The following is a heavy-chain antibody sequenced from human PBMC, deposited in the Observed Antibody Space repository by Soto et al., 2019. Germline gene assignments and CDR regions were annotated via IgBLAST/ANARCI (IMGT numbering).Heavy chain of an antibody. V-gene: IGHV4-59*01. D-gene: IGHD3-22*01. Sequence: LSLTCTVSGGSISSYYWSWIRQPPGQGLEWIGYIYYSGSTNYNPSLKSRVTISVDTSKNQFSLKLSSVTAADTAVYYCAREPRGNYYDSSGPYGMDVWGQGTTVTVSS. CDR3: AREPRGNYYDSSGPYGMDV. CDR1: GGSISSYY. CDR2: IYYSGST. J-gene: IGHJ6*02.